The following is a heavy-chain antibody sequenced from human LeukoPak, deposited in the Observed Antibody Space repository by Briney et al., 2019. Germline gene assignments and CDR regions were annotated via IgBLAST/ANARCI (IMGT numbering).Heavy chain of an antibody. CDR1: GFSFTTYS. CDR2: IKQDGNEK. CDR3: VRDTLGEGEDANYAVYYFDY. Sequence: GGSLRLSCAASGFSFTTYSMSWVRQAPGKGLEWVANIKQDGNEKYYVDSVKGRFTISRDNSKNSLDLQMNSLRAEDTAVYYCVRDTLGEGEDANYAVYYFDYWGQGTPVTVSS. V-gene: IGHV3-7*01. D-gene: IGHD4/OR15-4a*01. J-gene: IGHJ4*02.